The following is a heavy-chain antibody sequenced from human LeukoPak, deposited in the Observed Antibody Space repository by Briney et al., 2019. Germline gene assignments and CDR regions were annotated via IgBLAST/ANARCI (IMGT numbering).Heavy chain of an antibody. J-gene: IGHJ5*02. CDR3: ARDFCSSTSCYPLPYNWFDP. CDR1: GFTFSSYS. V-gene: IGHV3-21*01. CDR2: ISSSSSYI. D-gene: IGHD2-2*01. Sequence: EGSLRLSCAASGFTFSSYSMNWVRQAPGKGLEWVSSISSSSSYIYYADSVKGRFTISRDNAKNSLYLQMNSLRAEDTAVYYCARDFCSSTSCYPLPYNWFDPWGQGTLVTVSS.